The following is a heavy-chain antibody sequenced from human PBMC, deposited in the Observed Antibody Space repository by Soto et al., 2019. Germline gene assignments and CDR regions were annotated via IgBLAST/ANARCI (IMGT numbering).Heavy chain of an antibody. V-gene: IGHV1-69*13. CDR2: IIPIFGTA. CDR1: GGTFSSYA. CDR3: ARGSYYYDSYYYYGMDV. D-gene: IGHD3-22*01. J-gene: IGHJ6*02. Sequence: VASVKVSCKASGGTFSSYAISWVRQAPGQGLEWMGGIIPIFGTANYAQKFQGRVTITADESTSTAYMELRSLRSEDTAVYYCARGSYYYDSYYYYGMDVWGQGTTVTVSS.